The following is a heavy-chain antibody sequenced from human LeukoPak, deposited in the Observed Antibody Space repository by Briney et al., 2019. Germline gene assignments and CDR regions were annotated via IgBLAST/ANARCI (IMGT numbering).Heavy chain of an antibody. D-gene: IGHD1-26*01. CDR2: ISLTGDT. CDR1: GGSISSTNW. J-gene: IGHJ4*02. CDR3: SRESGPFCPFGY. Sequence: SETLSLTCGVSGGSISSTNWWSWVRQPPGQGLEWIGEISLTGDTNYNPSLNGRVTMSLDKSSNQLSLHLTSVTAADTATYFCSRESGPFCPFGYWGQGTLVIVSS. V-gene: IGHV4/OR15-8*02.